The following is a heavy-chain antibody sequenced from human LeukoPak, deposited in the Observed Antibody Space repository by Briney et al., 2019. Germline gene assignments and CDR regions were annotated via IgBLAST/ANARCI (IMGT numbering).Heavy chain of an antibody. J-gene: IGHJ4*02. Sequence: SVKVSCKASGGTFSSYAISWVRQAPGQGLEWMGRIIPILGIANYAQKFQGRVTITADKSTSTAYMELSSLRSEDTAVYYCALEHSMVRGVIIQSDLPYYWGQGTLVTVSS. V-gene: IGHV1-69*04. CDR3: ALEHSMVRGVIIQSDLPYY. CDR2: IIPILGIA. CDR1: GGTFSSYA. D-gene: IGHD3-10*01.